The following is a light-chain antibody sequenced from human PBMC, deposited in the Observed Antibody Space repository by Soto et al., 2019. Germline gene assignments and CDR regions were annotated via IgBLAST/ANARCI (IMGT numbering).Light chain of an antibody. J-gene: IGLJ1*01. CDR1: TSNIGSHA. CDR2: TNN. V-gene: IGLV1-44*01. CDR3: ETWDDSLKGV. Sequence: QSVRTQPPSASGTPGQRVTISCSVSTSNIGSHAVNWYQHLPGTAPKLLINTNNQRPSGVPDRFSGYKSGTSASLVISGLQSEDEADYYCETWDDSLKGVFGTGTKVTVL.